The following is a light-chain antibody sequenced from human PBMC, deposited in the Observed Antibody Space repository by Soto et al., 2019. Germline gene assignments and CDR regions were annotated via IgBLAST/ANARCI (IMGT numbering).Light chain of an antibody. J-gene: IGKJ1*01. CDR1: QSIRHS. V-gene: IGKV3-11*01. CDR2: DAS. CDR3: QQRSNWPT. Sequence: EIVGTQSPATLSVSPGERATLSCRASQSIRHSLAWYQQTPGQAPRLLIYDASNRATGIPARFSGSGSGTDFTLTISSLEPEDFAVYYCQQRSNWPTFGQGTKVDIK.